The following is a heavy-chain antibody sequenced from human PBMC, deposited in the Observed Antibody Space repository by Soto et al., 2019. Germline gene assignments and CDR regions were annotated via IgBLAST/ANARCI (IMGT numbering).Heavy chain of an antibody. J-gene: IGHJ4*02. Sequence: LTCVMSGDSVSSNTAGWNWSRQSPSRGLEWLGRTWYRSKWYYDYAVSVESRIIINPGTSKNQFTLHLSSVTPDDTAVYFCARSRGCTSATYLHDNWGQRTLVSVCS. CDR3: ARSRGCTSATYLHDN. CDR2: TWYRSKWYY. V-gene: IGHV6-1*01. D-gene: IGHD2-8*01. CDR1: GDSVSSNTAG.